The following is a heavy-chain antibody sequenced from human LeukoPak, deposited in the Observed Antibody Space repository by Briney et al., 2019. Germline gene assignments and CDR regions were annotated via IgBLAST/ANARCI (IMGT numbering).Heavy chain of an antibody. CDR2: ISAYNGNT. J-gene: IGHJ4*02. Sequence: AASVKVSCKASGYTFTSYGISWVRQAPGQGLEWIGWISAYNGNTNYAQKLQGRVTMTADTSTSTAYMELRRLRSDDTAVYSCARDSQKLPHYFDYWGQGTLVTVSS. D-gene: IGHD6-13*01. CDR3: ARDSQKLPHYFDY. V-gene: IGHV1-18*01. CDR1: GYTFTSYG.